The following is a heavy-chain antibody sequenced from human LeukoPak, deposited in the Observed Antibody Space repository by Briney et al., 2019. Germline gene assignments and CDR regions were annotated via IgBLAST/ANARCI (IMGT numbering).Heavy chain of an antibody. CDR1: GFTFSSYA. D-gene: IGHD3-22*01. CDR2: ISYDGSNK. CDR3: ARSASGYYLPYYFDY. V-gene: IGHV3-30*04. Sequence: PGGSLRLSCAASGFTFSSYAMHWVRQAPGKGLEWVAVISYDGSNKYYADSVKGRFTISRDNSKNTLYLQMNSLRAEDTAVYYCARSASGYYLPYYFDYWGQGTLVTVSS. J-gene: IGHJ4*02.